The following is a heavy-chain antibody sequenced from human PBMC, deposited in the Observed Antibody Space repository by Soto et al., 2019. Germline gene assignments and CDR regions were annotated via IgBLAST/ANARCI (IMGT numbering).Heavy chain of an antibody. V-gene: IGHV1-8*02. CDR1: GYTFINFD. CDR2: MNPGSGQT. CDR3: ARMASAGTLNWFDP. D-gene: IGHD6-13*01. Sequence: GASVKVSCKASGYTFINFDISWVRQAAGQGLEWLGWMNPGSGQTGYASKFQGRVAMTRDASTGTSHLGLSSLTSDDTAVYYCARMASAGTLNWFDPWGQGXLVTVSS. J-gene: IGHJ5*02.